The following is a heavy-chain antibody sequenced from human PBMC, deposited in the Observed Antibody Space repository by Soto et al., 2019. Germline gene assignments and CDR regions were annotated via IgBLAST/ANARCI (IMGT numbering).Heavy chain of an antibody. D-gene: IGHD1-7*01. CDR2: ISGDGSST. V-gene: IGHV3-74*01. J-gene: IGHJ3*01. CDR3: ARSLPGTYGAFDL. Sequence: PGRSLRLSCAASEFTFRSYWMHWVRQSPGKGLVWVSRISGDGSSTNYADSVKGRFTISRDNAKNTVYLQIDSLRAEDTAVYYWARSLPGTYGAFDLWGQGTIVTVSS. CDR1: EFTFRSYW.